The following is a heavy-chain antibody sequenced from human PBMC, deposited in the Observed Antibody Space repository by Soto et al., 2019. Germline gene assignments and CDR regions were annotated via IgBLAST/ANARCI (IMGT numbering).Heavy chain of an antibody. D-gene: IGHD1-1*01. CDR2: IRSDGGIR. CDR3: ARDSGTPMGYFDY. V-gene: IGHV3-64*02. Sequence: GGSLRLSCAASGFTFSFYSMHWVRQAPGRGLEYVSGIRSDGGIRDHVDSVKGRFTISRDNSKNTLYLQMDSLRAADTAVYYCARDSGTPMGYFDYWGQGVLVTVSS. J-gene: IGHJ4*02. CDR1: GFTFSFYS.